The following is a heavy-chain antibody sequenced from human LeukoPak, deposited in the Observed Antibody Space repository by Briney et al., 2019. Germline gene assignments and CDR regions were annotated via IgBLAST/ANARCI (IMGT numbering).Heavy chain of an antibody. V-gene: IGHV3-11*01. CDR3: ARRLRYYFDRSGYRY. D-gene: IGHD3-22*01. Sequence: GGSLRLSCAASGFTFSNYYMSWIRQAPGKGLEWVSYISSSGSTIYYADSVKGRFTISRDNAKNSLYLQMNSLRAEGTAVYYCARRLRYYFDRSGYRYGGQGTLVSVSS. J-gene: IGHJ4*02. CDR1: GFTFSNYY. CDR2: ISSSGSTI.